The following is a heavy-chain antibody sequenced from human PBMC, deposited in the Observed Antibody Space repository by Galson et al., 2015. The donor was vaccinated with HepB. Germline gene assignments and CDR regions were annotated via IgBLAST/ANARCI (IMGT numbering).Heavy chain of an antibody. Sequence: ETLSLTCSVSGGSVSTASSYWTWIRQPPGKGLEWIGYIYYNGNTNYNPSLNNRVTISLDMSKNQFSLKLNSVTAADTAVYYCARDGVWFGEFDNWGQGTAVTVS. CDR2: IYYNGNT. V-gene: IGHV4-61*01. D-gene: IGHD3-10*01. CDR3: ARDGVWFGEFDN. CDR1: GGSVSTASSY. J-gene: IGHJ3*02.